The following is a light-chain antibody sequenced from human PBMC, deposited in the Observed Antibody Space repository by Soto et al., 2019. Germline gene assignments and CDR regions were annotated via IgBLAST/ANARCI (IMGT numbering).Light chain of an antibody. J-gene: IGKJ1*01. V-gene: IGKV3-15*01. CDR2: GAS. CDR1: QTINNN. CDR3: QQYNNWPQT. Sequence: VMTQAPATLSVSPGERATLSCRASQTINNNVAWYQLKVGQAPRLLIYGASTSATGIPARFSGSGSGTEFTLTISSLQSEDFAEYHCQQYNNWPQTFGRGTKVEFK.